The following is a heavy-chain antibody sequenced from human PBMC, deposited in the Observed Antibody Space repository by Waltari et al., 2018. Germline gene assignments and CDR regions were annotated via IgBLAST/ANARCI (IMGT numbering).Heavy chain of an antibody. V-gene: IGHV1-3*01. Sequence: SGYNLNSYALHWVRQAPGQRLEWMGWINPGNGNTKYSEKFQDRITITRDTSATTAYLELSSLTSEDTSVYYCARDRTSSSWYWEYWGQGTLVTVSS. CDR2: INPGNGNT. J-gene: IGHJ4*02. CDR3: ARDRTSSSWYWEY. CDR1: GYNLNSYA. D-gene: IGHD3-22*01.